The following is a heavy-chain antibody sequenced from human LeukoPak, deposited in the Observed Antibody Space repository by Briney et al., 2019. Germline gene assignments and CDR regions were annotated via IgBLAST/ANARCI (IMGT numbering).Heavy chain of an antibody. CDR2: IFSSGAT. J-gene: IGHJ4*02. Sequence: SETLSLTCIVSDGSMSGYYWSWIRQPPGKELEWIGYIFSSGATNYNPSLKSRVTISVDTSKNQFSLKLSSVTAADTAVYYCARRAKTGYYFDFWGQGTVVTVSS. D-gene: IGHD1-1*01. V-gene: IGHV4-59*08. CDR1: DGSMSGYY. CDR3: ARRAKTGYYFDF.